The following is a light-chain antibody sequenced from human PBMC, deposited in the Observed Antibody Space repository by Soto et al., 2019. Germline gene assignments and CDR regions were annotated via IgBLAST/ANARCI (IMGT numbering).Light chain of an antibody. CDR2: GAS. Sequence: DIQMTQSPSSLSASVGDRVTITCRASQGISNYLAWYQQKPGKVPKLLIYGASTLQSGVPTRFNGSGAGTDVTLTISSLQPEEVATYYCQQYNSSPFTFGPGTKLD. J-gene: IGKJ3*01. CDR1: QGISNY. V-gene: IGKV1-27*01. CDR3: QQYNSSPFT.